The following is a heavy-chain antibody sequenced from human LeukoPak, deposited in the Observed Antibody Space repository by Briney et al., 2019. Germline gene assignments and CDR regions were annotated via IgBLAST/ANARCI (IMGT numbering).Heavy chain of an antibody. V-gene: IGHV4-59*06. CDR2: IYYSGST. J-gene: IGHJ4*02. D-gene: IGHD2-15*01. CDR1: GGSISSYY. CDR3: ARDPNGYCSGGSCYPW. Sequence: PSETLSLTCSVSGGSISSYYWSWIRQHPGQGLEWIGYIYYSGSTYYNPSLKSRVSISIDASNNQFSLKLSSVTAADTAVYYCARDPNGYCSGGSCYPWWGQGTLVTVSS.